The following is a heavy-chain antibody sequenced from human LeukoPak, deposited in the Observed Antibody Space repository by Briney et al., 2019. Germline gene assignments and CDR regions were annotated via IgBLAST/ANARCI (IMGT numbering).Heavy chain of an antibody. J-gene: IGHJ6*02. CDR3: ARVPHYDYVWGSYHYYYYGMDV. V-gene: IGHV1-8*01. Sequence: ASVKVSCKASGYTFTSYDINWVRQATRQGLEWMGWMNPNSGNTGYAQKFQGRVTMTRNTSISTAYMELSSLRSEDTAVYYCARVPHYDYVWGSYHYYYYGMDVWGQGTTVTVSS. CDR2: MNPNSGNT. D-gene: IGHD3-16*02. CDR1: GYTFTSYD.